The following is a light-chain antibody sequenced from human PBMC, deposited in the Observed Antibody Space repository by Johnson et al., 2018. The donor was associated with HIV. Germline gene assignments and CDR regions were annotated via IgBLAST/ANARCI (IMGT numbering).Light chain of an antibody. CDR1: SSNIGNNS. CDR3: GTWDSGLSAGV. CDR2: DNN. V-gene: IGLV1-51*01. J-gene: IGLJ1*01. Sequence: QSVLTQPPSVSAAPGQKVTISCSGSSSNIGNNSVSWYQQLPGTAPKLLIYDNNKRPSGIPDRFSGSKSGTSATLGITGLQTGDEADYYCGTWDSGLSAGVFGTGTKVTVL.